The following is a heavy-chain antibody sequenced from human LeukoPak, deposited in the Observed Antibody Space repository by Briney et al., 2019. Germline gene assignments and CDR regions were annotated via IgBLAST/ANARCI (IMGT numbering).Heavy chain of an antibody. CDR1: GFPFSIHG. J-gene: IGHJ4*02. D-gene: IGHD4-23*01. CDR3: ARDDYGGLDY. Sequence: GGSLRLSCAGSGFPFSIHGMNWVRQAPGKGLEWVSFIYSDNTHYSDSVKGRFTISRDNSKNTLYLQMNSLRAEDTAVYYCARDDYGGLDYWGQGTLVTVSS. V-gene: IGHV3-66*01. CDR2: IYSDNT.